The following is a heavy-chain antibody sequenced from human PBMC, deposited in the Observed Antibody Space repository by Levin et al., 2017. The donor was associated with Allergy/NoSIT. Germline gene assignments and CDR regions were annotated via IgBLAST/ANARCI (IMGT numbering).Heavy chain of an antibody. D-gene: IGHD1-1*01. CDR2: IDPFDSQT. V-gene: IGHV5-10-1*01. CDR1: GYTFISYW. CDR3: ARHWKAASGPDP. J-gene: IGHJ5*02. Sequence: GESLKISCKGSGYTFISYWISWVRQVPGKGLEWMGKIDPFDSQTNYSPSFQGHVTISVDKYISTVYLQWGSLKASDSAMYYCARHWKAASGPDPWGQGTLVTVSS.